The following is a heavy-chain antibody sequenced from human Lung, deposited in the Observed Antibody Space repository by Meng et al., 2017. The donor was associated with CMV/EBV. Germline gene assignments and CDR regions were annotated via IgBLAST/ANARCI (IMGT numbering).Heavy chain of an antibody. CDR1: GYTFSGYY. J-gene: IGHJ4*02. V-gene: IGHV1-2*02. CDR3: ARGSFRDGYNRPLGY. Sequence: ASVKVSCKALGYTFSGYYIHWVRQAPGQGLEWMGWINPNSGDTYFTQKFQDSVTVTRDTSISTAYMELSRLRSDDTAVYYCARGSFRDGYNRPLGYWGQGXLVTVSS. D-gene: IGHD5-24*01. CDR2: INPNSGDT.